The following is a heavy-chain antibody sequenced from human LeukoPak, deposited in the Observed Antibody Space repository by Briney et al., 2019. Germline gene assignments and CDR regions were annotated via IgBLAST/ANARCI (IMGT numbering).Heavy chain of an antibody. V-gene: IGHV4-34*01. CDR2: INHSGST. Sequence: SETLSLTCAVYGGSFSGYYWSWIGQPPGKGLEWIGEINHSGSTDYNPSLKSRVTISIDTSKNQFSLKLSSVTAADMAVYYCATGGRWELLDYWGQGTLVTVSS. CDR3: ATGGRWELLDY. D-gene: IGHD1-26*01. CDR1: GGSFSGYY. J-gene: IGHJ4*02.